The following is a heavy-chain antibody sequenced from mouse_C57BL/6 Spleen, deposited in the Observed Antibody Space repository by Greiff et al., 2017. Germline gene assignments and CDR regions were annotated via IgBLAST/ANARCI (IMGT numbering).Heavy chain of an antibody. Sequence: VQLQQPGAELVMPGASVTLSCKASGYTFTSYWMHWVKQRPGQGLEWIGEIDPSDSYTNYNQKFKGKSTLTVDKSSSTASMQLSSLTSEDSAVYYWARSIYYSNYEGTWFAYWGQGTLVTVSA. D-gene: IGHD2-5*01. V-gene: IGHV1-69*01. J-gene: IGHJ3*01. CDR2: IDPSDSYT. CDR3: ARSIYYSNYEGTWFAY. CDR1: GYTFTSYW.